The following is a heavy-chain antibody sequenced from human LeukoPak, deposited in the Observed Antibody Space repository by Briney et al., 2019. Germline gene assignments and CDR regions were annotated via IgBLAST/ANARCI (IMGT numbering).Heavy chain of an antibody. D-gene: IGHD1-26*01. CDR3: ARHSGHSVSYLFGFDI. CDR1: GDSISSSNYY. V-gene: IGHV4-39*01. CDR2: FYYGGST. Sequence: PSETLSLTCSVPGDSISSSNYYWGWIRQPPGKGLEWIGSFYYGGSTYYNPSLKSRVTISVDTSKNQFSLKLSSMTAADTAAYYCARHSGHSVSYLFGFDIWGQGTTVTVSS. J-gene: IGHJ3*02.